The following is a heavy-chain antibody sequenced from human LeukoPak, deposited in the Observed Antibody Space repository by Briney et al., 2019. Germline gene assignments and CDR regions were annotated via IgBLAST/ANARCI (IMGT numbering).Heavy chain of an antibody. J-gene: IGHJ4*02. CDR3: ARQGVVRGPDFDFDY. CDR1: GYSFTSYW. Sequence: GESLKISCKGSGYSFTSYWIGWVRQMPGKGLEWMGIIYPGDSDTRYSPSFQGQVTISADKSISTAYLQWSSLKASDTAMYYCARQGVVRGPDFDFDYWGQGTLVTVSS. V-gene: IGHV5-51*01. CDR2: IYPGDSDT. D-gene: IGHD3-10*01.